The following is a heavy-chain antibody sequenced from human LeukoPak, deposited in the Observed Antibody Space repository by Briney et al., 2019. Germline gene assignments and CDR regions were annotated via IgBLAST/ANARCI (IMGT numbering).Heavy chain of an antibody. V-gene: IGHV1-2*02. CDR2: INPNTGGT. D-gene: IGHD2-8*02. CDR1: GYTCTGNF. Sequence: ASVKVSCKASGYTCTGNFIHWVRQAPGQGLELMGWINPNTGGTIYAQNFQGRVTMTRDTSISTVYMDLTRLTSDDTAVYYCARPSLGTGATPSNYWGQGTLVTVSS. J-gene: IGHJ4*02. CDR3: ARPSLGTGATPSNY.